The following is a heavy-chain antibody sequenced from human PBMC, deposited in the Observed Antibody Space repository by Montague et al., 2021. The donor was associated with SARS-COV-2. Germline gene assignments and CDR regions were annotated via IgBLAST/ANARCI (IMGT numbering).Heavy chain of an antibody. Sequence: TLSLTCIVSGGSIRSGSYYWSWIRQPAGKGLEWIGRIYSSGSTNYNPSLKSRVTMSVDTSKNQFSLKVSSVTAADAAVYYCARDYGDYTYYYGFDIWGQGTTVTVSS. D-gene: IGHD4-17*01. CDR1: GGSIRSGSYY. J-gene: IGHJ6*02. CDR2: IYSSGST. V-gene: IGHV4-61*02. CDR3: ARDYGDYTYYYGFDI.